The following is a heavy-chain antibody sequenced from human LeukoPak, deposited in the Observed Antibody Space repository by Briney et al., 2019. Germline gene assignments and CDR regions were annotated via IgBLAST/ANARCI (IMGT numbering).Heavy chain of an antibody. J-gene: IGHJ3*02. D-gene: IGHD1-26*01. CDR3: ARRVGATSDAFDI. V-gene: IGHV5-51*01. Sequence: KGGESLKISCKGSGYSFTNYWIGWVRQMPGKGLEWMGIIYPGDSGTRYSPSFQGQVTISADKSISTAYLQWSTLKASDTAMYYCARRVGATSDAFDIWGQGTMVTVSS. CDR1: GYSFTNYW. CDR2: IYPGDSGT.